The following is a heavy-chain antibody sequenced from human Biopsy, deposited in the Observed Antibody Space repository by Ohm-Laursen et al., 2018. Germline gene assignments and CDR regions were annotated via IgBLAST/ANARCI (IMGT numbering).Heavy chain of an antibody. CDR3: ARDRGYYSDRTVPGYFDL. D-gene: IGHD3-22*01. Sequence: GTLSLTCTVSGDSISSYYWSWIRQPPGKGLQWIGYVYYTGSTDYNPSLQGRVTISVGTSKNHFSLRLRSVTPADKAIYYCARDRGYYSDRTVPGYFDLWGRGTLVTVSS. CDR1: GDSISSYY. CDR2: VYYTGST. J-gene: IGHJ2*01. V-gene: IGHV4-59*01.